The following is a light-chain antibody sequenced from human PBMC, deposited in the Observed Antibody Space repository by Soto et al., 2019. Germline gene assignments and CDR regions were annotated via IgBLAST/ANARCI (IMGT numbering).Light chain of an antibody. CDR1: QTISSY. V-gene: IGKV1-39*01. CDR2: SAS. CDR3: QQSYSTPLT. J-gene: IGKJ4*01. Sequence: DIQMTQSPSSLSASVGDRVTITCQASQTISSYLNWYQQKPGKAPKLLIYSASSLQSGVPSRFSGSGSGTYFSLTISSLQPEDVATYYCQQSYSTPLTFGGGTKVEIK.